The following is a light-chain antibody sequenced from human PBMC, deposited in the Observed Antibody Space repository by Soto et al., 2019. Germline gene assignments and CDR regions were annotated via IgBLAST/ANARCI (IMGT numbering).Light chain of an antibody. V-gene: IGKV1-39*01. Sequence: DIQMTESPSSLSASVGDRVTITCRASQSISSYLNWYQQKPGKAPKLLIYAASSLQSGVPSRFSGSGSGTDFTLTISSLQPEDFATYYCQQYNTYWTFGQGTRLEI. J-gene: IGKJ5*01. CDR3: QQYNTYWT. CDR1: QSISSY. CDR2: AAS.